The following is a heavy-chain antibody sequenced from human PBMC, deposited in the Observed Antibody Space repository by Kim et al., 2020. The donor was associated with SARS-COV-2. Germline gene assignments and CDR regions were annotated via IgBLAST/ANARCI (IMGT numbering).Heavy chain of an antibody. CDR2: IGKSGLTT. Sequence: GGSLRLSCEASGFTLRNYDMTWVRQAPGKGLEWVSIIGKSGLTTYYADSVKGRFTISRDNSKNTLYLQMDSLRAEDTAVYYCAKGYGRAFDIWGQGTMV. D-gene: IGHD1-26*01. V-gene: IGHV3-23*01. CDR3: AKGYGRAFDI. J-gene: IGHJ3*02. CDR1: GFTLRNYD.